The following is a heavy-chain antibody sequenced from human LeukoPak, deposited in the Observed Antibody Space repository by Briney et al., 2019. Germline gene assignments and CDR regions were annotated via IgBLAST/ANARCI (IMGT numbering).Heavy chain of an antibody. V-gene: IGHV1-2*02. CDR1: GYTFTGYY. D-gene: IGHD3-10*01. CDR2: INPNSGGT. J-gene: IGHJ4*02. Sequence: ASVKVSCKASGYTFTGYYMHWVRQAPGQGLEWMGWINPNSGGTNYAQKFQGRVTMTRDTSISTAYMGLSRLRSDDTAVYYCARDRGRITMVRGSPTRGYYFDYWGQGTLVTVSS. CDR3: ARDRGRITMVRGSPTRGYYFDY.